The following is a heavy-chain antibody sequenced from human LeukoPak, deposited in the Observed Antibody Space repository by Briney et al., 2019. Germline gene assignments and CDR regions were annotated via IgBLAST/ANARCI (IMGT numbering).Heavy chain of an antibody. CDR3: ARVRGGRNDILTGSQLGFDP. D-gene: IGHD3-9*01. CDR2: IIPIFGTT. Sequence: GASVKVSCKASGGTFSSYAISWVRQAPGQGLEWMGGIIPIFGTTNYAQKFQGRVTITADESTSTAYMELSSLRSEDTAVYYCARVRGGRNDILTGSQLGFDPWGQGTLVTVSS. CDR1: GGTFSSYA. J-gene: IGHJ5*02. V-gene: IGHV1-69*13.